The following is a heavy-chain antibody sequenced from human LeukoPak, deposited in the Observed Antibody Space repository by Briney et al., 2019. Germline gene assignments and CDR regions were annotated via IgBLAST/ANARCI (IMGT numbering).Heavy chain of an antibody. CDR1: GFTFSSYG. J-gene: IGHJ4*02. V-gene: IGHV3-30*03. D-gene: IGHD5-24*01. Sequence: GGSLRLSCAASGFTFSSYGMHWVRQAPGKGLEWVAVISYDGSNKYYADSVKGRFTISRDNSKNTLYLQMNSLRAEDTAVYYCARVGRDGYTAYFDYWGQGTLVTVSS. CDR2: ISYDGSNK. CDR3: ARVGRDGYTAYFDY.